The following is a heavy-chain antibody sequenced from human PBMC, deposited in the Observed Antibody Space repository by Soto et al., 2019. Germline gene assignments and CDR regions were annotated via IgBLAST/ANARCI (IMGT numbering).Heavy chain of an antibody. CDR3: ARAYRLSYFDY. J-gene: IGHJ4*02. D-gene: IGHD3-16*02. CDR1: GGSISSGDYY. V-gene: IGHV4-30-4*01. CDR2: IYYSGST. Sequence: PPETLSLTCTVSGGSISSGDYYWSGIRQPPGKGLEWIGYIYYSGSTYYNPSLKSRVTISVDKSKNQFSLKLSSVTAADTAVYYCARAYRLSYFDYWGQGTLVTVSS.